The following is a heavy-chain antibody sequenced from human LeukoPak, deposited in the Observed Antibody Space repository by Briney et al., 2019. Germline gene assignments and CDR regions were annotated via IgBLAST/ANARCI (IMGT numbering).Heavy chain of an antibody. Sequence: ASVKVSCKASGGTFSSYAISWVRQAPGQGLEWMGRIIPILGIANYAQKFQGRVTITADKSTSTAYMELSSLRSEDTAVYYCTSVLSGIAVAGSFDPWGQGTLVTVSS. CDR2: IIPILGIA. CDR3: TSVLSGIAVAGSFDP. CDR1: GGTFSSYA. D-gene: IGHD6-19*01. J-gene: IGHJ5*02. V-gene: IGHV1-69*04.